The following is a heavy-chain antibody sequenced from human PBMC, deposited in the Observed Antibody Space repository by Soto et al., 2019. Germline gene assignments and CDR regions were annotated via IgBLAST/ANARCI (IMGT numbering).Heavy chain of an antibody. D-gene: IGHD2-15*01. CDR2: IDPSDSYT. J-gene: IGHJ6*02. CDR1: GYSFTSYW. CDR3: ASLDCSGGSCYSYLMDV. Sequence: RGESLKISCKGSGYSFTSYWISWVRQMPGKGLEWMGRIDPSDSYTNYSPSFQGHVTISADKSISTAYLQWSSLKASDTAMYYCASLDCSGGSCYSYLMDVWGQGTTVTVSS. V-gene: IGHV5-10-1*01.